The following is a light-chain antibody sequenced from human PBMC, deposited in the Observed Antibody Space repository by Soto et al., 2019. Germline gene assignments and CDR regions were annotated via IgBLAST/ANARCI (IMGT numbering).Light chain of an antibody. CDR2: DTS. Sequence: QALVTQEPSLTVSPGGTVTLTCGSSTGAVTSNHHPYWFQQKAGQAPRTLIYDTSNKHSWTPARFSGFLLGDKAALTLSGAQPEDEAQYYCLLSYNAARVFGGGTKLTVL. CDR3: LLSYNAARV. CDR1: TGAVTSNHH. V-gene: IGLV7-46*01. J-gene: IGLJ2*01.